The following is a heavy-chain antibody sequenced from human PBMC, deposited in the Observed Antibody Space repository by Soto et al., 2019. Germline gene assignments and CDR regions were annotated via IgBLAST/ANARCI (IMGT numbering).Heavy chain of an antibody. Sequence: GGSLRLSCAASGFTFSSYGMNWVRQAPGKGLEWVAVVSYDEITKYYADSVKGRFTISRDNSKNTVHLQMNSLRPEDTAVYYCAKPLGLLRRAMAQGSDYWGQGTLVTVSS. CDR2: VSYDEITK. D-gene: IGHD5-18*01. CDR3: AKPLGLLRRAMAQGSDY. CDR1: GFTFSSYG. V-gene: IGHV3-30*18. J-gene: IGHJ4*02.